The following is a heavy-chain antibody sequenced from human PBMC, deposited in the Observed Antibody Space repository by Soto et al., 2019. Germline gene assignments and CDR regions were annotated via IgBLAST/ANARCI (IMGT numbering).Heavy chain of an antibody. CDR2: IYWDDDK. Sequence: QITLKESGPTLVKPTQTLTLTCTFSGFSFTTDGMGVGWIRQPPGKALEWLALIYWDDDKRYSPSLKSRLTITKDAPRSQVVLTLTNMDPAETARYYCALLDWAASGTRYYFDYWGQGTLVTVSS. V-gene: IGHV2-5*02. J-gene: IGHJ4*02. D-gene: IGHD6-13*01. CDR3: ALLDWAASGTRYYFDY. CDR1: GFSFTTDGMG.